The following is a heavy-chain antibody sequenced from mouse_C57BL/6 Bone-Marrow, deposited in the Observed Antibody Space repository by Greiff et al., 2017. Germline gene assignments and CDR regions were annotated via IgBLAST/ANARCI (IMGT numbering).Heavy chain of an antibody. Sequence: QVQLQQPGAELVKPGASVKLSCKASGYTFTSYRMHWVKQRPGRGLEWIGRIAPNSGGTKYNEKFKSKATLTVDKPSSTAYMQLSSLTSEDSAVYYCAGLGTQFDFDYWGQGTTLTVSS. CDR3: AGLGTQFDFDY. J-gene: IGHJ2*01. CDR2: IAPNSGGT. CDR1: GYTFTSYR. D-gene: IGHD3-1*01. V-gene: IGHV1-72*01.